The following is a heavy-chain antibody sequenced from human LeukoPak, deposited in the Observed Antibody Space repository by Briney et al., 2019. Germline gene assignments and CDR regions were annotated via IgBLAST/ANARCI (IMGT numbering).Heavy chain of an antibody. Sequence: SETLSLTCTVSGGSISSSSYYWGWIRQPPGKGLEWIGSIYYSGSTYYNPSLKSRVTISVDTSKNQFSLKLSSVTAVDTAVYYCVRDRYYYGSGSYPYMDVWGKGTTVTISS. CDR2: IYYSGST. J-gene: IGHJ6*03. CDR3: VRDRYYYGSGSYPYMDV. D-gene: IGHD3-10*01. V-gene: IGHV4-39*07. CDR1: GGSISSSSYY.